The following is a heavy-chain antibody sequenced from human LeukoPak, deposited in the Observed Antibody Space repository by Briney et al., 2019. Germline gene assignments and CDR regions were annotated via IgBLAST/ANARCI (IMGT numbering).Heavy chain of an antibody. Sequence: SVKVSCKTSGYTFTGNYLHWVRQAPGQGLEWMGRAIPILGIATYAQKFQGRITITADKSTSTAYMELSSLRSDDTAMYYCAREPDVDMSTFRGEAFDIWGQGTMVTVSS. CDR2: AIPILGIA. CDR3: AREPDVDMSTFRGEAFDI. CDR1: GYTFTGNY. D-gene: IGHD5-24*01. V-gene: IGHV1-69*04. J-gene: IGHJ3*02.